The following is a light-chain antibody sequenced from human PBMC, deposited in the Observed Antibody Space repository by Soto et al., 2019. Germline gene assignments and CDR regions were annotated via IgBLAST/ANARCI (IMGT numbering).Light chain of an antibody. Sequence: AIQMTQSPSSLSASVGDRVTITCRASQDIRTDLGWYQQKPGKAPKLLIYSAFSLQSGVPSRFTGTASGTGFTLTISSLQPEDFATYYCLQDFNYPWTFGQGTKVDIK. CDR1: QDIRTD. CDR2: SAF. J-gene: IGKJ1*01. V-gene: IGKV1-6*01. CDR3: LQDFNYPWT.